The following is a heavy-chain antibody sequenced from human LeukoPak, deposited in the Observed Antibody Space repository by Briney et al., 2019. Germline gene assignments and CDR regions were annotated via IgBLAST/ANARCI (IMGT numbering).Heavy chain of an antibody. CDR1: GGSISSSSYY. V-gene: IGHV4-61*05. CDR2: IYYSGST. D-gene: IGHD4-17*01. J-gene: IGHJ4*02. CDR3: ARTMMTTVTFDY. Sequence: SETLSLTCTVSGGSISSSSYYWSWIRQPPGKGLERIGYIYYSGSTNYNLSLKSRVTISVDTSKNQFSLKLSSVTAADTAVYYCARTMMTTVTFDYWGQGTLVTVSS.